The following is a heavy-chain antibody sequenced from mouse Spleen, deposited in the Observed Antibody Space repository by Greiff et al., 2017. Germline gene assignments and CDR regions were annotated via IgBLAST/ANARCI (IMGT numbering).Heavy chain of an antibody. J-gene: IGHJ3*01. D-gene: IGHD6-1*01. V-gene: IGHV2-5*01. CDR1: GFSLTSYG. Sequence: VKLVESGPGLVQPSQSLSITCTVSGFSLTSYGVHWVRQSPGKGLEWLGVIWRGGSTDYNAAFMSRLSITKDNSKSQVFFKMNSLQADDTAIYYCAKKGLHGEEFAYWGQGTLVTVSA. CDR3: AKKGLHGEEFAY. CDR2: IWRGGST.